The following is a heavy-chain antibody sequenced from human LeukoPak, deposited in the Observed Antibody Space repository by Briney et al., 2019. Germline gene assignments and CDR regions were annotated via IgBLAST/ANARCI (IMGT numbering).Heavy chain of an antibody. V-gene: IGHV5-51*01. CDR2: IYPGDSDT. D-gene: IGHD4-11*01. J-gene: IGHJ4*02. CDR3: ARRRGQESNDS. Sequence: GESLKIFCKGSGYSLSSYWIGWVRQMPGKGLEWMGIIYPGDSDTRYSPSFQGQVTISADKSISTAYLQWNSLKAADTAVYYCARRRGQESNDSGGQGTLVTVSS. CDR1: GYSLSSYW.